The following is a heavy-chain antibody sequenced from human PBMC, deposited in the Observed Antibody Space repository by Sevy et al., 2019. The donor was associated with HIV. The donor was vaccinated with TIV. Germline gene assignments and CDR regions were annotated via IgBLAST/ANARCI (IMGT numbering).Heavy chain of an antibody. CDR1: GFTFSGSA. V-gene: IGHV3-73*01. D-gene: IGHD3-16*01. J-gene: IGHJ4*02. CDR3: TSQTLGVGEGDY. Sequence: GGSLRLSCAASGFTFSGSAMHWVRQASGKGLEWVGRIRSKANSYGTAYAASVKGRFTISRDDSKNTAYLQMNSLKTEDTAVYYCTSQTLGVGEGDYWGQRTLVTVSS. CDR2: IRSKANSYGT.